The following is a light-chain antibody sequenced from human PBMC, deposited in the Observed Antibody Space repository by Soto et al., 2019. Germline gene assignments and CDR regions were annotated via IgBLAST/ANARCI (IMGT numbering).Light chain of an antibody. CDR3: QQYNSYSVT. V-gene: IGKV1-5*03. CDR1: QSIGSW. J-gene: IGKJ1*01. CDR2: KAS. Sequence: DIQMAQSPSTLSASVGDRVTITCRASQSIGSWLAWYQQKPGKAPKLLIYKASSLESGVPSRFSGSGSGTEFTLTISSLQPDDFATYYCQQYNSYSVTFGQGTKVDIK.